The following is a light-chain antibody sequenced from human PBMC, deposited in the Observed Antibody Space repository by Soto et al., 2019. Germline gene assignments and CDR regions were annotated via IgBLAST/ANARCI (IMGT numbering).Light chain of an antibody. CDR1: QTLSSW. J-gene: IGKJ1*01. CDR2: NAS. V-gene: IGKV1-5*03. Sequence: DIKMTQSPSTLSVSVGDRVTITCRASQTLSSWLAWYQQKRGKAPKLLIYNASTLKSGFSSRFSGSGSGTEFTLTISSLQPDDFATYYCQHYNSYSEAFGQGTKVDIK. CDR3: QHYNSYSEA.